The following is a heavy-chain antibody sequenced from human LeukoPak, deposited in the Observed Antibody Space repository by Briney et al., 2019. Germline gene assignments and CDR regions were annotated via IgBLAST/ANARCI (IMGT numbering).Heavy chain of an antibody. CDR3: ARDFSYDSSGYYYESHYFDY. Sequence: GGSLRLFCAASGFTFSSYAMHWVRQAPGKGLEWVAVISYDGSNKYYADSVKGRFTISRDNSKNTLYLQMNSLRAEDTAVYYCARDFSYDSSGYYYESHYFDYWGQGTLVTVSS. CDR1: GFTFSSYA. D-gene: IGHD3-22*01. V-gene: IGHV3-30-3*01. CDR2: ISYDGSNK. J-gene: IGHJ4*02.